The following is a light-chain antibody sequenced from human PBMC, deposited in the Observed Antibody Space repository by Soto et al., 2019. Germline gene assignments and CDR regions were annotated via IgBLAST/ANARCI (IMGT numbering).Light chain of an antibody. V-gene: IGKV3-15*01. CDR2: GAS. J-gene: IGKJ3*01. CDR3: QQYNNLPPVT. CDR1: QSVSSN. Sequence: EIVMTQSPATQSVSPGERATLSCRASQSVSSNLAWYQQKPGQAPRLLIYGASTRATGTPARFSGSGSGTAFTLTISSLQSEDFAVYYCQQYNNLPPVTFGPGTKVDIK.